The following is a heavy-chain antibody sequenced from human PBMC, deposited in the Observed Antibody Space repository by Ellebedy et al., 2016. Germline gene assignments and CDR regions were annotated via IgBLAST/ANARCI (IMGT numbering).Heavy chain of an antibody. CDR1: GFTFDDYA. Sequence: SLKISCAASGFTFDDYAMHWVRQGPGKGLEWVSGITWNSGSMVYADSVKGRFTISRDNAKKYLFLQMNSLRPEDTAFYYCAKGAFSGSPFYFDYWGQGVLVTVSS. D-gene: IGHD1-26*01. CDR3: AKGAFSGSPFYFDY. V-gene: IGHV3-9*01. J-gene: IGHJ4*02. CDR2: ITWNSGSM.